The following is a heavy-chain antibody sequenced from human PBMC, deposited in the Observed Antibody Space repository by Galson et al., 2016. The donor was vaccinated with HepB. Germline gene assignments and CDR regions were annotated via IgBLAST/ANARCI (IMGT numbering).Heavy chain of an antibody. J-gene: IGHJ4*02. CDR3: ARNSSSSLDY. Sequence: SVKVSCKASGYTFFNYGLSWVRQAPGQGLEWMGWISAYNGYTNYARKLQGRVTMTTDTSTTTTYMELRSLRSDDTAVYYCARNSSSSLDYWGQGTLVTVSS. CDR1: GYTFFNYG. V-gene: IGHV1-18*01. CDR2: ISAYNGYT. D-gene: IGHD6-6*01.